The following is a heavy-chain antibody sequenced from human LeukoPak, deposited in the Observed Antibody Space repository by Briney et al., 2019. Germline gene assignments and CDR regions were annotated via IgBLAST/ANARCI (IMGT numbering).Heavy chain of an antibody. V-gene: IGHV3-48*03. CDR1: GFTFSSYE. Sequence: GGSLRLSCAASGFTFSSYEMNWVRQAPGKGLEWVSYISSSGSTIYYADSVKGRFTISRDNSKNTLYLQMNSLRAEDTAMYYCAKVSLSMVNDAFDIWGQGTMVSVSS. CDR2: ISSSGSTI. CDR3: AKVSLSMVNDAFDI. J-gene: IGHJ3*02. D-gene: IGHD4/OR15-4a*01.